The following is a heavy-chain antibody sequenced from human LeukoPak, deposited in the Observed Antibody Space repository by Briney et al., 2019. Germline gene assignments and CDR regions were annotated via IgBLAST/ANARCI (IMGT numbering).Heavy chain of an antibody. CDR1: GFTFSNAW. V-gene: IGHV3-15*01. CDR2: IKSKTDGGAA. CDR3: ITGYSRGDY. D-gene: IGHD2-15*01. J-gene: IGHJ4*02. Sequence: PGGSLRLSCAVSGFTFSNAWMSWVRQAPGKGLEWAGRIKSKTDGGAADYAAPVKGRFTISRDDSKNTQFLQMNSLKTEDTAVYYCITGYSRGDYWGQGTLVTVSS.